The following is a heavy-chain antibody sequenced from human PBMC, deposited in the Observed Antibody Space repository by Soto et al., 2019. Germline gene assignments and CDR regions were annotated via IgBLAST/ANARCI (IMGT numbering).Heavy chain of an antibody. J-gene: IGHJ3*02. CDR2: MNPNSGNT. CDR3: ASASTYYYDSSGYDAFDI. CDR1: GYTFTSYD. Sequence: ASVKVSCKASGYTFTSYDINWVRQATGQGLEWMGWMNPNSGNTGYAQKFQGRVTMTRNTSISTAYMELSSLRSEDTAVYYCASASTYYYDSSGYDAFDIWGQGTMVTVSS. D-gene: IGHD3-22*01. V-gene: IGHV1-8*01.